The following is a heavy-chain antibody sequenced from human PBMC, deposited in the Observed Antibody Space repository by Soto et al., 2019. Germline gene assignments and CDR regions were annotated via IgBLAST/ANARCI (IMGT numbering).Heavy chain of an antibody. CDR2: IKSKTDGGTT. V-gene: IGHV3-15*01. CDR1: GFTFSNAW. J-gene: IGHJ6*03. CDR3: TTGITIFGVVIIEGYYMDV. D-gene: IGHD3-3*01. Sequence: EVQLVESGGGLVKPGGSLRLSCAASGFTFSNAWMSWVRQAPGKGLEWVGRIKSKTDGGTTDYAAPGKGRFTISRDDSNNTLYLQMNSLKTDDTAVYYCTTGITIFGVVIIEGYYMDVWGKGTTVTVSS.